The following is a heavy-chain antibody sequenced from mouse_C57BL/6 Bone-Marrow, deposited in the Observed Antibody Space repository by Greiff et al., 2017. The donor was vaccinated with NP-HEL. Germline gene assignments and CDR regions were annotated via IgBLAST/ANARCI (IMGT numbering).Heavy chain of an antibody. Sequence: EVQLQQSGGGLVQPGGSLKLSCAASGFTFSDYGMAWVRQAPRKGPAWVAFISNLAYSIYYADTVPGRFTISRATAKNTLYLEMSSLRSEDTAMDYCARYYDYDEGYAMDYWGQGTSVTVSS. CDR3: ARYYDYDEGYAMDY. J-gene: IGHJ4*01. D-gene: IGHD2-4*01. CDR1: GFTFSDYG. CDR2: ISNLAYSI. V-gene: IGHV5-15*01.